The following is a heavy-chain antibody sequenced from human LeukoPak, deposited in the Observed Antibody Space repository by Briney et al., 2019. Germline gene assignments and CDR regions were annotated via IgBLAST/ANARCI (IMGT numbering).Heavy chain of an antibody. D-gene: IGHD1-26*01. CDR3: AGSYWVY. CDR2: ISYDGSNK. Sequence: AGSLTLSCAASGFTFSSYAMHWLRQAPGQGLEWVAIISYDGSNKYYADSVKGRFTLSRDNSKNTLYLQMNSLRAEDTAVYYCAGSYWVYWGQGTLVTVSS. CDR1: GFTFSSYA. V-gene: IGHV3-30-3*01. J-gene: IGHJ4*02.